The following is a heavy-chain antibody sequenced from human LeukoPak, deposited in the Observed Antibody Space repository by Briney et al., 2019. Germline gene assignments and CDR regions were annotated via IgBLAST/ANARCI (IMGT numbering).Heavy chain of an antibody. CDR3: GTRAY. J-gene: IGHJ4*02. V-gene: IGHV3-7*01. CDR2: IKQDGSEK. CDR1: GFMFNSYW. Sequence: GGSLRLSCAASGFMFNSYWMMWVRQAPGKGLEWVANIKQDGSEKYYVDSVKGRFTISRDNTKNSLYLQMSSLRVEDTAVYYCGTRAYWGQGTLVTVSS.